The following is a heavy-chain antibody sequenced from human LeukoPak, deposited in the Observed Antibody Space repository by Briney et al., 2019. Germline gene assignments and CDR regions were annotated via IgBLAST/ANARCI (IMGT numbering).Heavy chain of an antibody. Sequence: PSDTLSLTCSVSATSISTYYWSWLRQPAGKGLEWIGHIYTTGTTNYNPSLKSRVTMSRDTSKNQFSLNLRSVTAADTAVYYCAKVAKYYYSSETYFFFEHWGQGSLVTVSS. CDR1: ATSISTYY. D-gene: IGHD3-10*01. CDR3: AKVAKYYYSSETYFFFEH. CDR2: IYTTGTT. V-gene: IGHV4-4*07. J-gene: IGHJ4*02.